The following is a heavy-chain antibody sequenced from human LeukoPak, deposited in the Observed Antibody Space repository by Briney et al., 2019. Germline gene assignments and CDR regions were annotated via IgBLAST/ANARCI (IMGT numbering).Heavy chain of an antibody. J-gene: IGHJ4*02. CDR3: VKDYGKYQILERATFDF. D-gene: IGHD5-24*01. CDR1: GFQFTRYG. V-gene: IGHV3-30*02. CDR2: IRHDGNDK. Sequence: GSLRLSFVASGFQFTRYGMHWVRQAPGKGLEWVALIRHDGNDKYYAETVKGRFTISRDNSNNTVYLQMNTLRAEDTAMYYCVKDYGKYQILERATFDFWGQGTLISVSS.